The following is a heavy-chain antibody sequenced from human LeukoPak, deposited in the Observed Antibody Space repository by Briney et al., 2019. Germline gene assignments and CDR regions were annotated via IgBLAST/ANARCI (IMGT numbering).Heavy chain of an antibody. CDR2: INPSGGST. Sequence: GASVKVSCKASGYTFTSYYMHWVRQAPGQGLEWMGIINPSGGSTSYAQKFQGRVTITRDTSTSTVYMELSSLRYEDTAVYYCARAHCSGGSCYLLSLDVWGKGTTVTVSS. D-gene: IGHD2-15*01. J-gene: IGHJ6*04. V-gene: IGHV1-46*01. CDR3: ARAHCSGGSCYLLSLDV. CDR1: GYTFTSYY.